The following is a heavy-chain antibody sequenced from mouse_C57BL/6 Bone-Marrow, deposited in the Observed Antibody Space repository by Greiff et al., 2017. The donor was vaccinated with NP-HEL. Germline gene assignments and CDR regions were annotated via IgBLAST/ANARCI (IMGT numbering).Heavy chain of an antibody. Sequence: VQLKESGPVLVKPGASVKMSCKASGYTFTDYYMNWVKQSHGKSLEWIGVINPYNGGTSYNQKFKGKATLTVDKSSSTAYMELNSLTSEDSAVYYCARYEALLRFDYWGQGTTLTVSS. CDR3: ARYEALLRFDY. V-gene: IGHV1-19*01. J-gene: IGHJ2*01. CDR1: GYTFTDYY. CDR2: INPYNGGT. D-gene: IGHD1-1*01.